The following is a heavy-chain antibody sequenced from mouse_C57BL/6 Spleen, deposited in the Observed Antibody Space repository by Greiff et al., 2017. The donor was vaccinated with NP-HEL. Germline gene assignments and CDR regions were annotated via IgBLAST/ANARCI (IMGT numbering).Heavy chain of an antibody. CDR2: INPNNGGT. D-gene: IGHD2-3*01. Sequence: EVQLQQSGPELVKPGASVKISCKASGYTFTDYYMNWVKQSHGKSLEWIGDINPNNGGTSYNQKFKGKATLTVDKSSSTAYMELRSLTSEDSAVYYCARLYDGYYVYFDYWGQGTTLTVSS. J-gene: IGHJ2*01. CDR3: ARLYDGYYVYFDY. CDR1: GYTFTDYY. V-gene: IGHV1-26*01.